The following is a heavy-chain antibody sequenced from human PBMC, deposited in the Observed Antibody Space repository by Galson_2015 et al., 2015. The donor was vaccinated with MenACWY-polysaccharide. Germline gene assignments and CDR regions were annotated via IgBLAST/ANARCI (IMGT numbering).Heavy chain of an antibody. CDR3: ARGRGGQWPRYSMDV. D-gene: IGHD6-19*01. Sequence: SETLSLTCTVSGASISNYYWTWIRQPAGKGLEWIGRVYASGSTNSNPSLKSRLTMSVDTSKNQFSLGLSSVTAADTAIYYCARGRGGQWPRYSMDVWGQGTTVTVSS. J-gene: IGHJ6*02. V-gene: IGHV4-4*07. CDR2: VYASGST. CDR1: GASISNYY.